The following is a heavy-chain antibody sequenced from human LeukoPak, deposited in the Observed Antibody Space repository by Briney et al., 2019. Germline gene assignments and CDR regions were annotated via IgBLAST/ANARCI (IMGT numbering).Heavy chain of an antibody. CDR3: ATIQRDHAFDI. Sequence: SETLSLTCAVYGGSFSGYYWSWIRQPPGKRLEWIGEINQSGGTNYDPSLRSRVSISVDTSKNQFSLKLSSMTAADTAVYFCATIQRDHAFDIWGQGTMVTVSS. J-gene: IGHJ3*02. D-gene: IGHD6-25*01. CDR1: GGSFSGYY. V-gene: IGHV4-34*01. CDR2: INQSGGT.